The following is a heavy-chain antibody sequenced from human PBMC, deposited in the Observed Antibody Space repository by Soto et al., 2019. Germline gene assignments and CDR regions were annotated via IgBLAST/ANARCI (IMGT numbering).Heavy chain of an antibody. D-gene: IGHD5-12*01. CDR1: GGTFSSYA. CDR3: ARDKGGEQGGYGALFDY. V-gene: IGHV1-69*13. J-gene: IGHJ4*02. CDR2: IIPIFGTA. Sequence: ASVKVSCKASGGTFSSYAISWVRQAPGQGLEWMGGIIPIFGTANYAQKFQGRVTITADESTSTAYMELSSLRSEDTAVYYCARDKGGEQGGYGALFDYWGQGTLVTVSS.